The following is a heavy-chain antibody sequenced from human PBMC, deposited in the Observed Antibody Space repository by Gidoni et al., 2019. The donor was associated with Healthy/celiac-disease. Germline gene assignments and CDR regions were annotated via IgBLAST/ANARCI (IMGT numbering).Heavy chain of an antibody. V-gene: IGHV4-39*01. CDR2: SYYSGST. CDR3: ARHGIVVVVAAAFFDY. CDR1: GCPISSSSYY. Sequence: QLQLQESGPGLVKPSETLSLTCTVSGCPISSSSYYWGWIRLPPGKGLEWIGSSYYSGSTYYNPSLKSRVTISVDTSKNQFSLKLSSVTAADTAVYYCARHGIVVVVAAAFFDYWGQGTLVTVSS. D-gene: IGHD2-15*01. J-gene: IGHJ4*02.